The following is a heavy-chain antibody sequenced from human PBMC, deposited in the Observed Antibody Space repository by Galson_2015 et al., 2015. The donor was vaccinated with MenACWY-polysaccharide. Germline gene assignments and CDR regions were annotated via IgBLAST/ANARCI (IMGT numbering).Heavy chain of an antibody. V-gene: IGHV4-31*11. D-gene: IGHD1-26*01. Sequence: TLSLTCAVSGASISSGSHYWSWSRPHPGMNLQWLAYIYYTGRSNYNPSLRSRVTISIDMSTNPFSLNLSSVTAADTAVYICAGVVATEASYCWFDPWGQGTLVTVSS. CDR2: IYYTGRS. J-gene: IGHJ5*02. CDR3: AGVVATEASYCWFDP. CDR1: GASISSGSHY.